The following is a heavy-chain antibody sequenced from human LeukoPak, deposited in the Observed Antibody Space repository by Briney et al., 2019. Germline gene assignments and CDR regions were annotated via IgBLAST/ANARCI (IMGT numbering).Heavy chain of an antibody. V-gene: IGHV3-23*01. D-gene: IGHD3-10*01. Sequence: GGSLRLSCVASGLTFGNYGMIWVRQAPGKGLEWVSSIGGGGYTTYYADSVRGRFTISRDNSKNSMYLQMSSLRAEDTAIYYCAEVESSYCRIWGQGTLVTVSS. CDR1: GLTFGNYG. CDR2: IGGGGYTT. J-gene: IGHJ4*02. CDR3: AEVESSYCRI.